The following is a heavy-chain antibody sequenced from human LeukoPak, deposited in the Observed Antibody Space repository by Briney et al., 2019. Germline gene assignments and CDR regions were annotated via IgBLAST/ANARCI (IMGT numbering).Heavy chain of an antibody. J-gene: IGHJ4*02. Sequence: PSETLSLTCAVSGGSISSSNWWSWVRQPPGKGLEWIGEIYHSGSTNYNPSLKSRVTISVDTSKNQFSLKLSSVTAADTAVYYCARYDSSGSTYFDYWGQGTLVTVSS. D-gene: IGHD3-22*01. CDR3: ARYDSSGSTYFDY. CDR1: GGSISSSNW. V-gene: IGHV4-4*02. CDR2: IYHSGST.